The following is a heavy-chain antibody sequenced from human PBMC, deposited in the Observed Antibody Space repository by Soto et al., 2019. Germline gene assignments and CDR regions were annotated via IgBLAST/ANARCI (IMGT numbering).Heavy chain of an antibody. J-gene: IGHJ5*01. CDR2: TYYRSKWYN. CDR3: VRLIGTSWLDF. Sequence: SXTLSLTCAISGDSVSSSSVTWNWIRQSPSRGLEWLGRTYYRSKWYNDYAESVKSRITINPDTSKNQFSLHLNSVTPEDTAVYYCVRLIGTSWLDFCGQGTLVTVSS. CDR1: GDSVSSSSVT. D-gene: IGHD2-8*01. V-gene: IGHV6-1*01.